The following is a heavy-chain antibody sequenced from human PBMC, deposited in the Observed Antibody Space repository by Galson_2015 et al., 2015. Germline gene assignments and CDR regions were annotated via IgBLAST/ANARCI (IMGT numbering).Heavy chain of an antibody. D-gene: IGHD1-26*01. CDR1: GFTFSTYT. CDR2: IRGGGSDT. CDR3: AKPLRVGTSYFDY. V-gene: IGHV3-23*01. Sequence: SLRLSCAASGFTFSTYTMNWVRQAPGMGLEWVSDIRGGGSDTIYADSVKGRFTISRDNSKTTLYLQMDSLRAEDTAIYYCAKPLRVGTSYFDYWGQGTLVTVSS. J-gene: IGHJ4*02.